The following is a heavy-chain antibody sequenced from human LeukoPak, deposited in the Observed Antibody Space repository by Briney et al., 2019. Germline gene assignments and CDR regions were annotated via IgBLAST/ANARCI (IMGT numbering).Heavy chain of an antibody. V-gene: IGHV3-33*01. Sequence: GGSLRLSCAASGFTFSSYGMHWVRQAPGKGLEWVAVIWYDGSNKYYADSVKGRFTISRDNSKNTLYLQMNSLRAEDTAVYYCARGGVSSSRRHFDYWGQGTLVTVSS. CDR3: ARGGVSSSRRHFDY. CDR1: GFTFSSYG. J-gene: IGHJ4*02. CDR2: IWYDGSNK. D-gene: IGHD6-13*01.